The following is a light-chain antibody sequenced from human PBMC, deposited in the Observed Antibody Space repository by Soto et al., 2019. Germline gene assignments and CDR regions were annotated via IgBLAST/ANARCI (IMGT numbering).Light chain of an antibody. CDR1: QSVSSPY. CDR3: QQYGNSFRT. J-gene: IGKJ1*01. CDR2: DTS. V-gene: IGKV3-20*01. Sequence: EIVLTQSPGTLSLSPGERSTLSCRASQSVSSPYLAWYQQKPGQPPRLLIYDTSNRATGIPDRFSGSGSGTDFTLTISRLEPEDFAVYYCQQYGNSFRTFGQGTKVEIK.